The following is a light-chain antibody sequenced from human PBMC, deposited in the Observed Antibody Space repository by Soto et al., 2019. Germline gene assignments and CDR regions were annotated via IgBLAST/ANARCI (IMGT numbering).Light chain of an antibody. CDR2: DVS. J-gene: IGLJ1*01. CDR3: SSYTSSSTLYV. CDR1: SSDVGGYNF. V-gene: IGLV2-14*01. Sequence: QSALTQPASVSGSPGQSITISCTGTSSDVGGYNFVSWYQQHPGEAPKLMIYDVSNRPSGVSNRFSGSKSGNTASLTISGLQADDEGDYYCSSYTSSSTLYVFGTGTKVTVL.